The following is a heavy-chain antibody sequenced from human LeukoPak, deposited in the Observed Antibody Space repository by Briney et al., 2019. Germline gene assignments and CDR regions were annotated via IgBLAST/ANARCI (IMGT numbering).Heavy chain of an antibody. V-gene: IGHV3-23*01. CDR1: GSTVFNYA. J-gene: IGHJ4*02. CDR3: AKDFHSSSWYVGYFDS. Sequence: GGSLRLSRAASGSTVFNYAMSWVRQSPGKGLEWVSAISGSGGSTAYSDSVKGRFTISRDNSKNTLYLQMNSLRVEDTAVYYCAKDFHSSSWYVGYFDSWGQGTLVTVSS. D-gene: IGHD6-13*01. CDR2: ISGSGGST.